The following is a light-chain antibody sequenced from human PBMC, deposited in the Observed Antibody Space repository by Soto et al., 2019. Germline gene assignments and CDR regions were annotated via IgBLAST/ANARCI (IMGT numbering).Light chain of an antibody. V-gene: IGKV3-20*01. Sequence: EIVLTQSPGTLSLSVGERATLSCRASQSVTGAYLAWYQQKPGQAPRLLIYGASSRATGIPDRFRARGSGTDFTLTITRLEPEDFAVYYCHQYNTPAWTFGQGTQVEIK. J-gene: IGKJ1*01. CDR1: QSVTGAY. CDR3: HQYNTPAWT. CDR2: GAS.